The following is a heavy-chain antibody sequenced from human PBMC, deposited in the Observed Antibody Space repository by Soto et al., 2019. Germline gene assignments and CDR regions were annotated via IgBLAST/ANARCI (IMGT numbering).Heavy chain of an antibody. D-gene: IGHD2-21*02. CDR3: AREVGHIVVVTAGDDAFDI. J-gene: IGHJ3*02. CDR1: GGSISGGGYY. Sequence: SETLSLTCTVSGGSISGGGYYWSWNRQHPGKGLEWIGYIYYSGSTYYNPSLKSRVTISVDTSKNQFSLKLSSVTAADTAVYYCAREVGHIVVVTAGDDAFDIWGQGTMVTVSS. V-gene: IGHV4-31*03. CDR2: IYYSGST.